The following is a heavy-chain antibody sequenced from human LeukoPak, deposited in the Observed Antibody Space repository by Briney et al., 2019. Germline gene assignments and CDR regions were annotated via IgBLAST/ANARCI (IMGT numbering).Heavy chain of an antibody. V-gene: IGHV3-23*01. J-gene: IGHJ2*01. D-gene: IGHD3-16*01. CDR2: ISDSGGST. Sequence: GGSLRLSCAASGFTFSSYAMTWVRQGPGKGLEWVSAISDSGGSTYYADSVKGRFTVSRDNSKNTLYLQMNSLRAEDTAVYYCAKDLGVSGWYFDLWGRGTLVTVSS. CDR3: AKDLGVSGWYFDL. CDR1: GFTFSSYA.